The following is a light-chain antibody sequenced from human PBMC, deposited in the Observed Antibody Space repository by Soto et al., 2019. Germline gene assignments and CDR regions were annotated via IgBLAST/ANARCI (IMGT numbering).Light chain of an antibody. V-gene: IGLV1-47*02. Sequence: QSVLTHQPSASGTPGQTVTIACSGSSSNVGSNYVYWYQQLPGTAPRLLIYNSNKRPSGVPDRFSGSRSGTSASLAISGLRSDDESDYYCAAWDDSLRGVVFGGGTKVTVL. J-gene: IGLJ2*01. CDR3: AAWDDSLRGVV. CDR1: SSNVGSNY. CDR2: NSN.